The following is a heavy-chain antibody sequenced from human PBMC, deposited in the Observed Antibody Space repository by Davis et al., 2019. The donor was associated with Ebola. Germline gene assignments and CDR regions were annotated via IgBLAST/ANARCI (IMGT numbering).Heavy chain of an antibody. CDR2: ISSSSSYI. CDR3: ARGSRDGYRGAFDI. CDR1: GFTFSSYW. D-gene: IGHD5-24*01. J-gene: IGHJ3*02. V-gene: IGHV3-21*01. Sequence: GESLKISCAASGFTFSSYWMSWVRQAPGKGLEWVSSISSSSSYIYYADSVKGRFTISRDNAKNSLYLQMNSLRAEDTAVYYCARGSRDGYRGAFDIWGQGTMVTVSS.